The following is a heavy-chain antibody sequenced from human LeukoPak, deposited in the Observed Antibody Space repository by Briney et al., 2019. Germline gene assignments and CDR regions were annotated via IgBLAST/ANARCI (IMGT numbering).Heavy chain of an antibody. J-gene: IGHJ4*02. CDR2: ISGSGGST. CDR1: GFTFSSYA. D-gene: IGHD3-9*01. V-gene: IGHV3-23*01. Sequence: GGSLRLSCAASGFTFSSYAMSWVRQAPGKGLEWVSAISGSGGSTYYADSVKGRFTISRDNAKNSLYLQMNSLRAEDTALYYCAKATYYDILTGYYGYWGQGTLVTVSS. CDR3: AKATYYDILTGYYGY.